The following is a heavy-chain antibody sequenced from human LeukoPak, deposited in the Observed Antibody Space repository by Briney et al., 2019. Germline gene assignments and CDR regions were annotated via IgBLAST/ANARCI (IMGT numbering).Heavy chain of an antibody. CDR1: GYTFGSYG. J-gene: IGHJ6*02. CDR2: IFTYNGNT. V-gene: IGHV1-18*01. D-gene: IGHD3-10*01. CDR3: ARVWFGELLRIPYGMDV. Sequence: GASVKVSCKASGYTFGSYGISWVRQAPGQGLEWMGWIFTYNGNTNYAQKLQGRVTMTTDTSTSTAYMELRSLRSDDTAVYYCARVWFGELLRIPYGMDVWGQGTTVTVSS.